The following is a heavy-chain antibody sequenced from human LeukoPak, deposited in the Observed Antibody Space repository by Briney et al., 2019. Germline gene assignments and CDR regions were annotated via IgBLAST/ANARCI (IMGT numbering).Heavy chain of an antibody. CDR1: RYTYPSYY. CDR3: ASAGYDGAFDY. J-gene: IGHJ4*02. CDR2: INPSGGST. D-gene: IGHD5-12*01. V-gene: IGHV1-46*03. Sequence: ASVPDTLQASRYTYPSYYMHWLGPAACQGVAGMGIINPSGGSTSYAQKFQCRVTMTRDKSTSTVYMELSSLRSEDTAVYYCASAGYDGAFDYWGQGTLVTVSS.